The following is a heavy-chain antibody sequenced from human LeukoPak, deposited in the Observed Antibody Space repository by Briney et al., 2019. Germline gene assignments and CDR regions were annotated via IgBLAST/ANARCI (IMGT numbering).Heavy chain of an antibody. CDR3: ARGYGSGSYYNPFDY. J-gene: IGHJ4*02. Sequence: GGSLRLSCAASGFTFSSYWTSWVRQAPGKGLEWVSVIYSGGSTYYADSVRGRFTISRDNSKNTLYLQMNSLRAEDTAVYYCARGYGSGSYYNPFDYWGQGTLVTVSS. V-gene: IGHV3-53*01. D-gene: IGHD3-10*01. CDR1: GFTFSSYW. CDR2: IYSGGST.